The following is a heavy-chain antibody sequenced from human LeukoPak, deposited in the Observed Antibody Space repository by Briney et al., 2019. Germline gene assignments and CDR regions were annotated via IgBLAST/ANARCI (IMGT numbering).Heavy chain of an antibody. Sequence: SETLSLTCTVSGYSISSGYYWGWIRQPPGKGLEWIGSIYHSGSTYYNPSLKSRVTISVDTSKNQFSLKLSSVTAADTAVYYCARLQLPSYYMDVWGKGTTVTVSS. D-gene: IGHD5-24*01. J-gene: IGHJ6*03. CDR3: ARLQLPSYYMDV. CDR2: IYHSGST. CDR1: GYSISSGYY. V-gene: IGHV4-38-2*02.